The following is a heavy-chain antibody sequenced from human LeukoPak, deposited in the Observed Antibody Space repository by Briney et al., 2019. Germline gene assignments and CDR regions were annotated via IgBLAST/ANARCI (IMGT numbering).Heavy chain of an antibody. J-gene: IGHJ4*02. CDR1: GYTFTGYY. CDR2: INPNSGGA. CDR3: ARVSGGIIVVVPAAMGSFDY. V-gene: IGHV1-2*02. D-gene: IGHD2-2*01. Sequence: ASVKVSCKASGYTFTGYYMHWVRQAPGQGLEWMGWINPNSGGANYAQKFQGRVTMTRDTSISTAYMELSRLRSDDTAVYYCARVSGGIIVVVPAAMGSFDYWGQGTPVTVSS.